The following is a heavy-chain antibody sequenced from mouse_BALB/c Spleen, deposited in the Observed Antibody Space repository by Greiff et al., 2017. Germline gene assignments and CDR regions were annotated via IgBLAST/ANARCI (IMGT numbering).Heavy chain of an antibody. V-gene: IGHV1-7*01. J-gene: IGHJ3*01. CDR1: GYTFTSYW. Sequence: VQLQESGAELAKPGASVKMSCKASGYTFTSYWMHWVKQRPGQGLEWIGYINPSTGYTEYNQKFKDKATLTADKSSSTAYMQLSSLTSEDSAVYYCAGSYYGSSSAWFAYWGQGTLVTVSA. D-gene: IGHD1-1*01. CDR2: INPSTGYT. CDR3: AGSYYGSSSAWFAY.